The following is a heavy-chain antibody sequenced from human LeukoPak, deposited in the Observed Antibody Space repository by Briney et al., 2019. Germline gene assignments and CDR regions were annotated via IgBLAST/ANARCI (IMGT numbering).Heavy chain of an antibody. CDR1: GVSISSGDYY. CDR3: ARVPYYDILTPTYYFDY. Sequence: SETLSLTCTVSGVSISSGDYYWSWIRQPPGKGLEWIGYIYYSGSTYYNPSLKSRVTISVDTSKNQFSLKLSSVTAADTAVYYCARVPYYDILTPTYYFDYWGQGTLVTVSS. D-gene: IGHD3-9*01. V-gene: IGHV4-30-4*01. J-gene: IGHJ4*02. CDR2: IYYSGST.